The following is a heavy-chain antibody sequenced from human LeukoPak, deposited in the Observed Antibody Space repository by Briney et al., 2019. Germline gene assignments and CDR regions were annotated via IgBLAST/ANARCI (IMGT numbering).Heavy chain of an antibody. D-gene: IGHD3-3*01. V-gene: IGHV3-23*01. J-gene: IGHJ4*02. CDR2: ISGSGGST. CDR1: GFTFSSYA. CDR3: AKDRTLSSPYYDFWSGYYKDYYFDY. Sequence: GGSLRLSCAASGFTFSSYAMSWVRQAPGKGLEWVSAISGSGGSTYYADSVKGRFTISRDNSKNTLYLQMNSLIAEDTAVYYCAKDRTLSSPYYDFWSGYYKDYYFDYWGQGTLVTVSS.